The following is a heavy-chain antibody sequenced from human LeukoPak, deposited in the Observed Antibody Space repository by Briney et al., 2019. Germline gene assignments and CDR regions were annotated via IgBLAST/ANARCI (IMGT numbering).Heavy chain of an antibody. CDR2: IYHSGST. CDR3: AREVTNAAFDI. CDR1: GYSISSGYY. J-gene: IGHJ3*02. Sequence: SETLSLXCSVSGYSISSGYYWGWIRQPPGKGLEWIGSIYHSGSTYYNPSLKSRVTISVDTSKNQFSLKLSSVTAADTAVYYCAREVTNAAFDIWGQGTMVTVSS. D-gene: IGHD2-21*02. V-gene: IGHV4-38-2*02.